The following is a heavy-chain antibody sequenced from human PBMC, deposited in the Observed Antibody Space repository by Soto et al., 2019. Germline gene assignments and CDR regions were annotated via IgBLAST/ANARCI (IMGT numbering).Heavy chain of an antibody. V-gene: IGHV3-13*01. J-gene: IGHJ5*02. CDR2: IGFAGDT. Sequence: PGGSLRLSCGASGFIFSNFDMHWARQTTEKGLEWVSGIGFAGDTNYSGSVKGRFTISRENAKNSLFLQMNSLRVGDTAVYYCVRGLPGGFDPWGQGTLVTVS. D-gene: IGHD3-10*01. CDR3: VRGLPGGFDP. CDR1: GFIFSNFD.